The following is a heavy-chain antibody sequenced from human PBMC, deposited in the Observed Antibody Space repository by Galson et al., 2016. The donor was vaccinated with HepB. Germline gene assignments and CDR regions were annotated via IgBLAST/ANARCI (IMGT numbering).Heavy chain of an antibody. Sequence: SLRLSCAASGFTFNAHWMNWVRQAPGKGLEWVANIMGDGIVSYYAESVRGRFTISRDNAKNSLYLQMNGLRVDETAVYYCSREMTGSYFDWGQGTLVTVSS. CDR3: SREMTGSYFD. V-gene: IGHV3-7*01. D-gene: IGHD3-10*01. CDR1: GFTFNAHW. CDR2: IMGDGIVS. J-gene: IGHJ4*02.